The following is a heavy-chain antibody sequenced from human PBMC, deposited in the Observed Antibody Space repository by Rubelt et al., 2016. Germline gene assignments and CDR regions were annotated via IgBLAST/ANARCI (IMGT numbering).Heavy chain of an antibody. CDR3: ARIDAPFMVRGLAV. CDR1: GGSISTSSYY. Sequence: QLQLQESGPGLVKPSETLSLTCTVSGGSISTSSYYWGWIRQPPGKGLEWIGSIYYSGSTYYNPSLKSRVTISVDTSKNQFSLKLGSVTAADTAVYYCARIDAPFMVRGLAVWGQGTLVTVSS. CDR2: IYYSGST. V-gene: IGHV4-39*07. D-gene: IGHD3-10*01. J-gene: IGHJ4*02.